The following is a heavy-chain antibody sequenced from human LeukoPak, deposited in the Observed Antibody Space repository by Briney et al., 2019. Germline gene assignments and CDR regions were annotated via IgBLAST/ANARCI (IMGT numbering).Heavy chain of an antibody. Sequence: SETLSLTCTVSGGSISSYYWSWIRQPPGKGLEWIGYIYYSGSTNSNPSLKSRVTISVDTSKNQFSLKLSSVTAADTAVYYCARSDIFYGLIDYWGQGTLVTVSS. CDR2: IYYSGST. CDR3: ARSDIFYGLIDY. V-gene: IGHV4-59*01. J-gene: IGHJ4*02. D-gene: IGHD3-9*01. CDR1: GGSISSYY.